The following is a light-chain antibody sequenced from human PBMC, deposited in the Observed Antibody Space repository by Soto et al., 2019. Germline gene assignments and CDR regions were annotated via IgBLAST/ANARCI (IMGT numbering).Light chain of an antibody. Sequence: EIVLTQSPGTLSLSPGERATLSCRASQSVSSSYLAWYQQKPGQAPRLLIYGASSRATGIPDRFSGSGSGTEFTITISRLEPEDFAVYYCQQYGSSPWLTFGGGTEVEIK. CDR3: QQYGSSPWLT. V-gene: IGKV3-20*01. CDR2: GAS. CDR1: QSVSSSY. J-gene: IGKJ4*01.